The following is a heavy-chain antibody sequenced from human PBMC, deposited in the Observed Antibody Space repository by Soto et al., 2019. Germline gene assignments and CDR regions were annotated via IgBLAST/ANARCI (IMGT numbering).Heavy chain of an antibody. Sequence: QVQLVESGGGVVQPGRSLRLSCTGSGFTFSNYGMHWVRQAPDKGLEWVTVIGDDGSVLHYADSVKGRFTISRDNSRNTVDRQMNSLIPEDTAMYHCAKEISVQSGPWYFDLWGRGTLVTVSS. CDR1: GFTFSNYG. CDR3: AKEISVQSGPWYFDL. D-gene: IGHD3-16*02. V-gene: IGHV3-30*18. J-gene: IGHJ2*01. CDR2: IGDDGSVL.